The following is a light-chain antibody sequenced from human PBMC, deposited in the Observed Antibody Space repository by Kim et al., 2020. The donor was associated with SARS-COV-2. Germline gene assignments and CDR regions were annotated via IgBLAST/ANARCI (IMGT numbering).Light chain of an antibody. Sequence: DIQMTQSPSTLSVSVGDRVTITCRASQSIGTWLAWYQQKPGKAPRLLIYEASNLDSGVPSRFSGSGSGTEFTLTISSQQTDDFATYYCQQYNRSPGLTFGGGTKVDIK. J-gene: IGKJ4*01. CDR2: EAS. CDR1: QSIGTW. CDR3: QQYNRSPGLT. V-gene: IGKV1-5*03.